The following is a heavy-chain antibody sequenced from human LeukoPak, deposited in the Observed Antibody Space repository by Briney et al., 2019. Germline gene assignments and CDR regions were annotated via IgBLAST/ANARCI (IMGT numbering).Heavy chain of an antibody. CDR1: GFTFSSYG. V-gene: IGHV3-33*01. Sequence: GGSLRLSCAASGFTFSSYGMHWVRQAPGKGLEWVAVIWYDGSNKYYADSVKGRFTISRDNSKNTLYLQMNSLRAEDTAVYYCARQTPKAYDIYYFDYWGQGTPVTVSS. CDR2: IWYDGSNK. D-gene: IGHD3-9*01. J-gene: IGHJ4*02. CDR3: ARQTPKAYDIYYFDY.